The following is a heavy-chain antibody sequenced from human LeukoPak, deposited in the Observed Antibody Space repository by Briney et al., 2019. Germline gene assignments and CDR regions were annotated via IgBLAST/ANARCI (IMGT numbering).Heavy chain of an antibody. J-gene: IGHJ6*03. V-gene: IGHV1-2*02. Sequence: ASVKVSCKASGGTFSSYAISWVRQARGQGLEWMGWINPHSGDTNYAQKFQGRVIMTRDTSISTAYMELSSLRSDDTAMYYCASGLSSLFSFGAALDYYMDVWGKGTPVTVSS. CDR3: ASGLSSLFSFGAALDYYMDV. CDR2: INPHSGDT. CDR1: GGTFSSYA. D-gene: IGHD5-18*01.